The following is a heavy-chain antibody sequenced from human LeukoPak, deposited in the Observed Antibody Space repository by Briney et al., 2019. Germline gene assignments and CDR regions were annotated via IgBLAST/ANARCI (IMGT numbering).Heavy chain of an antibody. V-gene: IGHV1-69*13. D-gene: IGHD2-2*01. Sequence: ASVKVSCKASGGTFSSYAISWVRQAPGQGLEWMGGIIPIFGTANYAQKFQGRVTITADESTSTAYMELSSLRSEDTAVYYCAKDEPPYCSSTSCTKGDAFDIWGQGTMVTVSS. CDR2: IIPIFGTA. J-gene: IGHJ3*02. CDR3: AKDEPPYCSSTSCTKGDAFDI. CDR1: GGTFSSYA.